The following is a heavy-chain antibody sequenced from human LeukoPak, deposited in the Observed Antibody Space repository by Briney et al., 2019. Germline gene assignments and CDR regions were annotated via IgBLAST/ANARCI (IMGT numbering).Heavy chain of an antibody. CDR3: AKGRFRAAAQNWFDP. Sequence: GRSLRLSCAASGFTFSSYGMHWVRQAPGKGLEWVAVISYDGSNKYYADSVKGRFTISRDNSKNALYLQMNSLRAEDTAVYYCAKGRFRAAAQNWFDPWGQGTLVTVSS. V-gene: IGHV3-30*18. J-gene: IGHJ5*02. CDR2: ISYDGSNK. D-gene: IGHD6-13*01. CDR1: GFTFSSYG.